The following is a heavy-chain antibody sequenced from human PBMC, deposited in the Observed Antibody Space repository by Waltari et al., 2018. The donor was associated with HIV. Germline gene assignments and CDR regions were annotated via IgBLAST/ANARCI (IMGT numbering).Heavy chain of an antibody. V-gene: IGHV3-21*01. J-gene: IGHJ4*01. Sequence: EVYLVASGGGVVKPGGSLRLSCAASGFTFSSYSFNWSRQAPGKGLEWVSSIGTTAIYTYYADSVRGRFSISKDSAKNTVFLQMNSLRVEDTAVYYCARGDYCSYVGCPYYFDHWGHGVLVTVSS. CDR1: GFTFSSYS. D-gene: IGHD2-8*01. CDR3: ARGDYCSYVGCPYYFDH. CDR2: IGTTAIYT.